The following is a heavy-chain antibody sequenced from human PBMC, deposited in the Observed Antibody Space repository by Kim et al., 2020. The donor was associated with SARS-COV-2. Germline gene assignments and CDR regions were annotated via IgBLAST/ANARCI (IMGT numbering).Heavy chain of an antibody. CDR3: ARRQFTSGWYYFDY. J-gene: IGHJ4*02. V-gene: IGHV3-74*01. Sequence: YADSGKGRFTISRDNAKNTLYLQMNSLRAEDTAVYYCARRQFTSGWYYFDYWGQGTLVTVSS. D-gene: IGHD6-19*01.